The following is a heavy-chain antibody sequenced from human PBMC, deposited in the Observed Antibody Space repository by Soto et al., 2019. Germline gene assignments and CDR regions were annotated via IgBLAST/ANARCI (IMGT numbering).Heavy chain of an antibody. CDR1: GGSISSYY. CDR3: ARGGNTFFDY. J-gene: IGHJ4*02. Sequence: NPSETLSLTCTVSGGSISSYYWSWFRQPPGKGLEWIGYIYYSGSTNYNPSLKSRVTISVDTSKNQFSLKLSSVTAADTAVYYCARGGNTFFDYWGQGTLVTVSS. V-gene: IGHV4-59*01. CDR2: IYYSGST. D-gene: IGHD2-2*02.